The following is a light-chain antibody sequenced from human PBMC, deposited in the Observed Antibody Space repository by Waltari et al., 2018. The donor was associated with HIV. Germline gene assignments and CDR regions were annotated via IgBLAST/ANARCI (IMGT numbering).Light chain of an antibody. CDR3: LQLLHTPRLS. V-gene: IGKV2-28*01. J-gene: IGKJ3*01. CDR1: QSLLHNNGYNY. CDR2: LAS. Sequence: DIVLTQSPLSLPVTLGEPASISCWASQSLLHNNGYNYLDWYLQRPGQSPQLLIYLASHRASGVPERFSGSGSGTNFTLKISRVEAEDVGIYFCLQLLHTPRLSFGPGTKLDI.